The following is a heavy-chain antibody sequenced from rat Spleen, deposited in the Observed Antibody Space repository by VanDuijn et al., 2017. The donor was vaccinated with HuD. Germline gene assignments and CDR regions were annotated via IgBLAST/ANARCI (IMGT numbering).Heavy chain of an antibody. D-gene: IGHD1-2*01. CDR2: IIYDGSFT. J-gene: IGHJ3*01. Sequence: EVQLVESGGGLLQPGRSLKLSCAASGFTFSDYAMAWVRQAPKKGLEWVATIIYDGSFTYYRDSVKGRFTISRDNAKSTLYMQMDSLRSEDTATYDCARHDATIAAISTWDWFAYWGQGTLVTVSS. CDR1: GFTFSDYA. V-gene: IGHV5-17*01. CDR3: ARHDATIAAISTWDWFAY.